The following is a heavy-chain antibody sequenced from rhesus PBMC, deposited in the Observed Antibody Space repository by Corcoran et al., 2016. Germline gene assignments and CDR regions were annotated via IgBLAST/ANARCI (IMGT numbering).Heavy chain of an antibody. D-gene: IGHD4-29*01. J-gene: IGHJ4*01. CDR2: IDGNIAAT. Sequence: QLQLQESGPGLVKPSETLSLPCAVSGGSISGYYWRWIRQPPGKGQEWIGNIDGNIAATNHKPSLKRRVTISKDTSKKQFSLKLSSVTAADTAVYYCARIPSYGSSYTLWGQGVLVTVSS. CDR3: ARIPSYGSSYTL. V-gene: IGHV4-81*01. CDR1: GGSISGYY.